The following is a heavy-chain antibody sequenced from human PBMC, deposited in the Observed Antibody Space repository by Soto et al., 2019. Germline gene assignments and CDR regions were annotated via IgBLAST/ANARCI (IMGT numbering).Heavy chain of an antibody. D-gene: IGHD3-22*01. J-gene: IGHJ3*02. CDR1: GGPISSGDYY. CDR2: SYYSGST. V-gene: IGHV4-30-4*01. Sequence: PSETLSLTCTVSGGPISSGDYYWSWIRQPPGKGLEWSGYSYYSGSTYYNPSLKSRVTISVDTSKNQFSLKLSSVTAADTAVYYCAMSLSLFYYDGSALVAFDIWGQGTMITV. CDR3: AMSLSLFYYDGSALVAFDI.